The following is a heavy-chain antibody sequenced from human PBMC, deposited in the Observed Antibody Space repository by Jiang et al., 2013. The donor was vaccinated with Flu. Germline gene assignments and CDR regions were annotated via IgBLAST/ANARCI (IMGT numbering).Heavy chain of an antibody. J-gene: IGHJ6*02. D-gene: IGHD3-10*01. Sequence: TCIVSGYSISSNYHWGWIRQSPGKGLEWIGSIYDDGTTYYNPSLKSRVTISVDTSKNQFSLKLSSVTAADTAVYYCTRDIYGSGAKEVWGQGTTVTVSS. CDR2: IYDDGTT. CDR1: GYSISSNYH. V-gene: IGHV4-38-2*02. CDR3: TRDIYGSGAKEV.